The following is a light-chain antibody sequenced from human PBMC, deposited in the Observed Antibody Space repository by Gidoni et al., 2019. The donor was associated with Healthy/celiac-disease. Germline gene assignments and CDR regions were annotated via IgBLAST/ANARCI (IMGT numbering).Light chain of an antibody. CDR1: QSISSW. V-gene: IGKV1-5*03. Sequence: DIQMNQPPSTLSASVGDRVTITCRASQSISSWLAWCQQEPGKATKLLIYKASSLESWVPSRFSGSVSGTEFTLTISSMQPDDFATYYCQLYNSFSWTFGQGTKVEIK. CDR3: QLYNSFSWT. J-gene: IGKJ1*01. CDR2: KAS.